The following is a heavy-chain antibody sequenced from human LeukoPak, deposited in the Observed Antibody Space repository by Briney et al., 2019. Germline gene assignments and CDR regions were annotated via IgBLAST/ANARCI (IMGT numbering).Heavy chain of an antibody. Sequence: SETMSLTCAVYGASFGSYYWSWIRQPPGKWLEWIGEINHSGSTNYNPSLKGRFTISGDTSQNQSSLNRAAVAAADPACYSVASRAMVRGVIPWGQGTLVTVSS. D-gene: IGHD3-10*01. J-gene: IGHJ5*02. CDR3: ASRAMVRGVIP. CDR1: GASFGSYY. CDR2: INHSGST. V-gene: IGHV4-34*01.